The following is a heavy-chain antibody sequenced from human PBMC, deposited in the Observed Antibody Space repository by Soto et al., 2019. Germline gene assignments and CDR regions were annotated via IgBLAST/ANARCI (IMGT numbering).Heavy chain of an antibody. V-gene: IGHV3-13*01. CDR2: IGTLSDT. CDR1: GFTFSTFD. CDR3: ARGRSFSYDSTPPPMFDP. J-gene: IGHJ5*02. Sequence: GGSLRLSCAGSGFTFSTFDIHWVRQAPGKGLEWVSGIGTLSDTFYAASVQGRFTISRQNAKDSVYLQMNSLRAGDTAFYYCARGRSFSYDSTPPPMFDPWGQGTLVTVSS. D-gene: IGHD3-10*01.